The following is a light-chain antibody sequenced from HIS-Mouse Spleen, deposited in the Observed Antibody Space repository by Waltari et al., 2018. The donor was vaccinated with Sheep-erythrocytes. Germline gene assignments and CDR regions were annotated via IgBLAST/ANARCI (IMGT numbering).Light chain of an antibody. Sequence: EIVLTQSPGTLHLSRGERATLSCRARQSVSSSYLAWYQQKPGQAPRLLIYGASSRATGIPDRFSGSGSGTDFTLTISRLEPEDFAVYYCQQYGSSPRTFGQGTKVEIK. V-gene: IGKV3-20*01. CDR1: QSVSSSY. CDR2: GAS. J-gene: IGKJ1*01. CDR3: QQYGSSPRT.